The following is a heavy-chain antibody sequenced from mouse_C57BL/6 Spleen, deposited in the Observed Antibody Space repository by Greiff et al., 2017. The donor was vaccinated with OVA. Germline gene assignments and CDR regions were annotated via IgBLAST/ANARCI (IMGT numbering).Heavy chain of an antibody. V-gene: IGHV1-49*01. CDR1: YFAFMASA. J-gene: IGHJ3*01. CDR3: AREDYDYSGVFAY. D-gene: IGHD2-4*01. Sequence: LQQSGAELVKPGSSVKLSCKDSYFAFMASAMHWVKQRPGNGLEWIGSFTMYSDATEYSENFKGKATLTATTSSSTAYMELSSLTSEDSAVYYCAREDYDYSGVFAYWGQGTLVTVSA. CDR2: FTMYSDAT.